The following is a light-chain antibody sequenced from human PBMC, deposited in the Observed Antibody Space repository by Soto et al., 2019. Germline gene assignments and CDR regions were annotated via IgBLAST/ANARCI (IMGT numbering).Light chain of an antibody. CDR2: EVR. Sequence: QSALTQPASVSGSPGQSITISCTGTSSDVGIYNYVSWYQQHPGKAPKLMIYEVRNRPSGVSNRFSGSXPGXPXXLTISGLQAEDEADYYCSSYTSSSTWVFGGGTKLTVL. CDR1: SSDVGIYNY. CDR3: SSYTSSSTWV. V-gene: IGLV2-14*01. J-gene: IGLJ3*02.